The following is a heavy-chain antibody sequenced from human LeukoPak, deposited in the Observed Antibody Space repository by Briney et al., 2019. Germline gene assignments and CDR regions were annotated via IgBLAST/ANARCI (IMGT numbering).Heavy chain of an antibody. CDR1: GGSISSSSYY. CDR2: IYYSGST. CDR3: ARVGDCSSTSCLSWFDY. J-gene: IGHJ4*02. Sequence: PSETLSLTCTVSGGSISSSSYYWGWIRQPPGKGLEWIGRIYYSGSTYYNPSLKSRVTISVDTSKNQFSLKLSSVTAADTAVYYCARVGDCSSTSCLSWFDYWGQGTLVTVSS. V-gene: IGHV4-39*01. D-gene: IGHD2-2*01.